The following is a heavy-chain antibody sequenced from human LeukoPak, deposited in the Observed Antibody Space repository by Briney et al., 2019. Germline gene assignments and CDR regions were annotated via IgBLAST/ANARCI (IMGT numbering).Heavy chain of an antibody. J-gene: IGHJ4*02. D-gene: IGHD3-10*01. Sequence: GGSLRLSCAASGFTFSSYAMSWVRQAPGKGREWGSAISGSGDSRYYADSVKGQFTISRDNSKNTLYLQMNSLRAEDTAVYYCAKDRLGCFGELFLRYYFDYWGQGTLVTVSS. CDR3: AKDRLGCFGELFLRYYFDY. CDR1: GFTFSSYA. V-gene: IGHV3-23*01. CDR2: ISGSGDSR.